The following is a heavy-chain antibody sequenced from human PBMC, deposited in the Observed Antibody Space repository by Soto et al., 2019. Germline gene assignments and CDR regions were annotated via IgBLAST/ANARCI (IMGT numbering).Heavy chain of an antibody. CDR2: IYYSGST. Sequence: QVQLQESGPGLVKPSETLSLTCTVSGGSISSYYWSWIRQPPGKGLEWIGHIYYSGSTNYNPSLKSRVTKSVDTSKDHFSLKLSSVTAADSAVYYCARAVPLPATAMGSSGAACDIWGEGTMVTVSS. CDR1: GGSISSYY. J-gene: IGHJ3*02. V-gene: IGHV4-59*01. CDR3: ARAVPLPATAMGSSGAACDI. D-gene: IGHD2-2*01.